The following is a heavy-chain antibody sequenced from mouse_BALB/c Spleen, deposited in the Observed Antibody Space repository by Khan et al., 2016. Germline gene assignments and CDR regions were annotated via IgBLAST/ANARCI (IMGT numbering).Heavy chain of an antibody. Sequence: EVELVESGGGLVQPGGSRNLSCAASGFTFSFFGMHWVRQAPEKGLEWVAYISSGSSAIYYADTVKGRFTISRDNPKNTLLLQMTSLRSEDTAMYYCARGDYWGQGTTLTVSS. CDR3: ARGDY. CDR1: GFTFSFFG. CDR2: ISSGSSAI. J-gene: IGHJ2*01. V-gene: IGHV5-17*02.